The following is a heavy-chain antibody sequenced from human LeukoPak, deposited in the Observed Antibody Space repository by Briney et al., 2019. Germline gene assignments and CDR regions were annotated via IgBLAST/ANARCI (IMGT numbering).Heavy chain of an antibody. CDR3: ARADTQLPDP. Sequence: SQSLSLTWTVSAGSITTYFWNWFRQPPGKGLEWIGYIHYSGSTNYNPSLKSRVTISVDTSKNQSSLKLNSVTAADTAGYYCARADTQLPDPWGQGTLVIVSS. J-gene: IGHJ5*02. CDR1: AGSITTYF. D-gene: IGHD1-1*01. V-gene: IGHV4-59*01. CDR2: IHYSGST.